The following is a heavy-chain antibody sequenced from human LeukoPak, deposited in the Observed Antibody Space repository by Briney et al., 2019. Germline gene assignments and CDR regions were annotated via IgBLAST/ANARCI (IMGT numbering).Heavy chain of an antibody. V-gene: IGHV3-30*03. D-gene: IGHD5-18*01. CDR1: GFTFSTYW. CDR3: ARGSPGTDMVIAAFDI. CDR2: ISFDGRNK. J-gene: IGHJ3*02. Sequence: GGSLRLSCAASGFTFSTYWMSWVRQAPGKGLEWVAVISFDGRNKYYADSVKGRFTISRDNSKNTLYLQMNSLRAEDTAVYYCARGSPGTDMVIAAFDIWGQGTMVTVSS.